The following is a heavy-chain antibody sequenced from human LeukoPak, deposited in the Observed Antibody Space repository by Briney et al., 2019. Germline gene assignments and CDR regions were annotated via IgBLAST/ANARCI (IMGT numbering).Heavy chain of an antibody. CDR1: GFTFSSYG. Sequence: GRSLRLSCAASGFTFSSYGMHWVRQAPGKGQEWVAVISYDGSNKYYAGSVKGRFTISRDNSKNTLYLQMNSLRAEDTAVYYCANAAAGIVGAEFDYWGQGTLVTVSS. CDR2: ISYDGSNK. J-gene: IGHJ4*02. CDR3: ANAAAGIVGAEFDY. D-gene: IGHD1-26*01. V-gene: IGHV3-30*18.